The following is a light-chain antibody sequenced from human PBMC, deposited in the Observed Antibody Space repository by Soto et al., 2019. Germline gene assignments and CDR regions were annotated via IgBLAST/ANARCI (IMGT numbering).Light chain of an antibody. CDR1: SSNIGNNY. CDR2: ENT. Sequence: QSVLTQPPSVSAAPGQMVTISCSGSSSNIGNNYVSWYRHLPGTAPKLLIYENTKRPSGIPDRFSGSKSVTSATLGITGLQAEDEADYYCGTWGTCLSVGVFGGGTKLTVL. CDR3: GTWGTCLSVGV. V-gene: IGLV1-51*02. J-gene: IGLJ3*02.